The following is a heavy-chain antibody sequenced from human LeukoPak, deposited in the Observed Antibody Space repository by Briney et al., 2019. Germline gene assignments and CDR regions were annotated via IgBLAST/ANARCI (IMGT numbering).Heavy chain of an antibody. J-gene: IGHJ4*02. D-gene: IGHD2-15*01. CDR3: ASQLLRDYYFDY. CDR1: GGSISSSNW. CDR2: IYHSGST. Sequence: PSGTLSLTCAVSGGSISSSNWWSWVRQPPGKGLEWIGEIYHSGSTNYNPSLKSRVTISVDKPKNQFSLKLSSVTAADTAVYYCASQLLRDYYFDYWGQGTLVTVSS. V-gene: IGHV4-4*02.